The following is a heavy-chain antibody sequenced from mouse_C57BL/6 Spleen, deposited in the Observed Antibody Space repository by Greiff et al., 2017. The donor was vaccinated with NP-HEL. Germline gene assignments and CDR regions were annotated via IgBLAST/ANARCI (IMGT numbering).Heavy chain of an antibody. CDR2: ISDGGSYT. CDR1: GFTFSSYA. D-gene: IGHD2-4*01. J-gene: IGHJ1*03. CDR3: ARDRYYDYEGYFDV. Sequence: EVQGVESGGGLVKPGGSLKLSCAASGFTFSSYAMSWVRQTPEKRLEWVATISDGGSYTYYPDNVKGRFTISRDNAKNNLYLQMSHLKSEDTAMYYCARDRYYDYEGYFDVWGTGTTVTVSS. V-gene: IGHV5-4*01.